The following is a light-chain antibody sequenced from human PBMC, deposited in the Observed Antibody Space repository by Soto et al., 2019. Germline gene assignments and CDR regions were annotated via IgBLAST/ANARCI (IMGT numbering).Light chain of an antibody. Sequence: QSVLAQPPSASGTPGQRVTMSCSGGNSNIGSHTVNWYQHLPGTAPTLLIFSNSQRPSGVPDRFSGSKSGTSASLAIRGLQSDDEADYYCAAWDDSLNGYVFGTGTKVTVL. J-gene: IGLJ1*01. CDR3: AAWDDSLNGYV. CDR2: SNS. V-gene: IGLV1-44*01. CDR1: NSNIGSHT.